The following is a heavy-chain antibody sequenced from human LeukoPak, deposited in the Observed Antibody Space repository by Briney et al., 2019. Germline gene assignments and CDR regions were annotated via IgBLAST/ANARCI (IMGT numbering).Heavy chain of an antibody. D-gene: IGHD2-21*02. CDR3: AREFFLDFASVVTAFDY. CDR1: GFTFRTST. CDR2: ISYDGANN. J-gene: IGHJ4*02. Sequence: GGSLRLSCTASGFTFRTSTLHWVRQAPGKGLEWVAVISYDGANNYYADSVKGRFTISRDNSKNTLYLQMNSLRAEDTAVYYCAREFFLDFASVVTAFDYWGQGTLVTVSS. V-gene: IGHV3-30*04.